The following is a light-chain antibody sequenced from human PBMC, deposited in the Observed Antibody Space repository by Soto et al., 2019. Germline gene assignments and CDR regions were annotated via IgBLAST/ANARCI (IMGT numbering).Light chain of an antibody. Sequence: QSALTQPASVSGSPGQSITISCTGTSSDVGGYKYVSWYQKHPGKAPKLMIYDVYDRPSGVSYRFSGSKSGNTASLTISGLQGEDEADYYCSSYTISRTYIFGTGTKVTVL. CDR2: DVY. J-gene: IGLJ1*01. CDR3: SSYTISRTYI. CDR1: SSDVGGYKY. V-gene: IGLV2-14*01.